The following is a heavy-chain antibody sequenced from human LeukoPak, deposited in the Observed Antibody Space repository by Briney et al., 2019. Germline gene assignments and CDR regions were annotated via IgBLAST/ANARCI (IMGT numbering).Heavy chain of an antibody. CDR1: GFTFSSSA. Sequence: RLGGSLRLSCAASGFTFSSSAMSWVRQAPGKGLEWVSAISFSGGSTYYADSVKGRFTISRDNSKNTLYLQMNSLRAEDTAVYYCANGGLWLPTRSDWGQGTLVTVSS. V-gene: IGHV3-23*01. J-gene: IGHJ4*02. D-gene: IGHD5-18*01. CDR2: ISFSGGST. CDR3: ANGGLWLPTRSD.